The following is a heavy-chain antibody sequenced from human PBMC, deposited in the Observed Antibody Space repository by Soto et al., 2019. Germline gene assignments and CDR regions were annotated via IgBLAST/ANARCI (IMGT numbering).Heavy chain of an antibody. CDR2: INPNSGGT. D-gene: IGHD1-26*01. CDR3: ARASGGSYPQNDYYYGMDV. Sequence: ASVKVSCKASGYTFTGYYMHWVRQAPGQGLEWMGWINPNSGGTNYAQKFQGWVTMTRDTSISTAYMELSRLRSDDTAVYYCARASGGSYPQNDYYYGMDVWGQGTTVTVSS. CDR1: GYTFTGYY. V-gene: IGHV1-2*04. J-gene: IGHJ6*02.